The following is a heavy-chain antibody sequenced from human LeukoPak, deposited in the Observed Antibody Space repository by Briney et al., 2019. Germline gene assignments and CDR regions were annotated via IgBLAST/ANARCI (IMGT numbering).Heavy chain of an antibody. CDR3: ARSVTWEHYYYGMDV. V-gene: IGHV3-30*19. Sequence: GGSLRLSCAASGFTFSSYGMHWVRQAPGKGLEWVAVISYDGSNKYYADSVKGRFTISRDNSKNTLYLQMNSLRAEDTAVYYCARSVTWEHYYYGMDVWGQGTTVTVSS. CDR2: ISYDGSNK. J-gene: IGHJ6*02. D-gene: IGHD1-26*01. CDR1: GFTFSSYG.